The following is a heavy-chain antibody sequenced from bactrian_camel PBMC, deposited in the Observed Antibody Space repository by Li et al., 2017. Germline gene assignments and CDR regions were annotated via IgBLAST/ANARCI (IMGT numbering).Heavy chain of an antibody. CDR3: LVGFDY. V-gene: IGHV3S54*01. D-gene: IGHD5*01. CDR1: EHPFRT. CDR2: IQTRGGAT. Sequence: HVQLVESGGSSVQAGGSLLLTCTTSEHPFRTIAWFRQAPGKEREGVAAIQTRGGATYHSDSVKGRFTISRDNAKNTLYLQLNSLTTDDTGMYFCLVGFDYWGRGTQVTVS. J-gene: IGHJ4*01.